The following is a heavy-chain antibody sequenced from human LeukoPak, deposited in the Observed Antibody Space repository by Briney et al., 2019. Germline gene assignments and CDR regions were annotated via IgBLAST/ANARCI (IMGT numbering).Heavy chain of an antibody. CDR3: ARSGRGHVYGFFDY. D-gene: IGHD3-10*01. CDR2: IIPIFGIA. CDR1: GGTFSSYA. V-gene: IGHV1-69*04. Sequence: ASVKVSCKASGGTFSSYAISWVRQAPGQGLEWMGRIIPIFGIANYAQKFQGRVTITADKSTSTAYMELSSLRSEDTAMYYCARSGRGHVYGFFDYWGQGTLVTVPS. J-gene: IGHJ4*02.